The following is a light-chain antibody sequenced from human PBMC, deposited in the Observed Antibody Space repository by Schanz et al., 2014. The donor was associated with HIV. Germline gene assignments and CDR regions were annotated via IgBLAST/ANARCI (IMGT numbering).Light chain of an antibody. CDR3: QKYNSAPRT. J-gene: IGKJ1*01. V-gene: IGKV1-39*01. CDR2: AAS. Sequence: DIQMTQSPSSLSASVGDRVTITCRASQTISSYLNWYQQKPGKAPKLLIYAASSLQGGVPSRFSGSGSGTGFTLTIASLQPEDFVTYYCQKYNSAPRTFGQGTKVEIK. CDR1: QTISSY.